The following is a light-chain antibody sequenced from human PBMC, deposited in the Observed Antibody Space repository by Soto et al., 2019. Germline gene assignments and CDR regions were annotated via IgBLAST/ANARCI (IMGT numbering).Light chain of an antibody. CDR3: AAWDGSLNGWV. V-gene: IGLV1-44*01. CDR2: SND. Sequence: QLVLTQAPSASGTPGQRVTISCSGSSSKIGSNTVSWYQQVPGTAPKLLIYSNDQRPSGVPDRFSGSKSGTSASLAIGGLQSEDEADYYCAAWDGSLNGWVFGGGTKLTVL. CDR1: SSKIGSNT. J-gene: IGLJ2*01.